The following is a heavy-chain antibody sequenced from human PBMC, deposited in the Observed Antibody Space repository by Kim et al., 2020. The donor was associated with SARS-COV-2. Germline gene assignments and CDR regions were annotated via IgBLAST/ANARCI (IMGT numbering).Heavy chain of an antibody. CDR3: AKTGQFEN. V-gene: IGHV3-23*05. CDR2: SIGSAT. CDR1: GFTFSNYA. Sequence: GGSLRLSCVASGFTFSNYAMSWVRQAPGKGLEWLSSIGSATWYVDSVKGRFTISRDNSRNTVSLQMNSLRAEDTATYYCAKTGQFENWGQGTLVTVSS. J-gene: IGHJ4*02. D-gene: IGHD3-9*01.